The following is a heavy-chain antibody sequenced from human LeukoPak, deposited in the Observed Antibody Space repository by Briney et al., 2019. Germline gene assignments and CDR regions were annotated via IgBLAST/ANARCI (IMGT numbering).Heavy chain of an antibody. V-gene: IGHV4-38-2*02. D-gene: IGHD3-22*01. CDR3: ARARRYYDSSGYIPGGALSYGMDV. CDR2: IYHSGST. J-gene: IGHJ6*02. Sequence: ASETLSLTSTVSGYSISSGYYWGWIRQPPGKGLEWIGSIYHSGSTYYNPSLKSRVTISVDTSKNQFSLKLSSVTAADTAVYYCARARRYYDSSGYIPGGALSYGMDVWGQGTTVTVSS. CDR1: GYSISSGYY.